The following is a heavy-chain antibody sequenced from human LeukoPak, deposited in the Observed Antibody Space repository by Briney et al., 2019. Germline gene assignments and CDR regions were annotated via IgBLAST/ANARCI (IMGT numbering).Heavy chain of an antibody. CDR3: ARGWSEGAGTRDFDY. J-gene: IGHJ4*02. CDR1: GGSFSGYY. Sequence: LETLSLTCAVYGGSFSGYYWSWIRQPPGKGLEWIGEINHSGSTNYNPSTKSRGTISGDTPKSQFSLKQSAATAANTAGYYWARGWSEGAGTRDFDYWGQETLVTVSS. D-gene: IGHD6-19*01. V-gene: IGHV4-34*01. CDR2: INHSGST.